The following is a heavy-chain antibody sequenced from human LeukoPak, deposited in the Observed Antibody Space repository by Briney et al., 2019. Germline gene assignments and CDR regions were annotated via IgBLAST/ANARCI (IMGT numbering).Heavy chain of an antibody. CDR2: ISYNGEQT. CDR1: GFTFSQYF. J-gene: IGHJ4*02. V-gene: IGHV3-64*01. Sequence: GGSLRLSCAGSGFTFSQYFMHWVRQAPGKGLEYLSVISYNGEQTYYSKSVKGRFTISRDNSKNMLYLQMGSLRPEDTAVYFSARDPSVGGFSGSELDFWGQGTLVNASS. D-gene: IGHD3-22*01. CDR3: ARDPSVGGFSGSELDF.